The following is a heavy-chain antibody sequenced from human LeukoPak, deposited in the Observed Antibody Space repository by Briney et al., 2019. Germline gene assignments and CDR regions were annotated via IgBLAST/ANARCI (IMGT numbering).Heavy chain of an antibody. D-gene: IGHD2-2*01. CDR2: ISAYNGNT. CDR3: ALRYCSSTSCYSGGWFDP. V-gene: IGHV1-18*01. CDR1: GYTFTSYG. Sequence: ASVKVSCKAFGYTFTSYGISWVRQAPGQGLEWMGWISAYNGNTNYAQKLQGRVTMTTDTSTSTAYMELRSLRSDDTAVYYCALRYCSSTSCYSGGWFDPWGQGTLVTVSS. J-gene: IGHJ5*02.